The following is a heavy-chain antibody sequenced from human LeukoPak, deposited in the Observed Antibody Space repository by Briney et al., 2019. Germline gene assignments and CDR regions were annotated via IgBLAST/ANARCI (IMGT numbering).Heavy chain of an antibody. CDR2: INPSGGST. J-gene: IGHJ4*02. D-gene: IGHD6-19*01. Sequence: ASVKVSCKASGYTFATYYIQWVRQAPGQELEWVGIINPSGGSTTYAQNFQGRVTMTRDTSTSTVYMELSSLRSEDTAVYYCATGDSGWPPRGVYWGQGTLVTVSS. V-gene: IGHV1-46*01. CDR1: GYTFATYY. CDR3: ATGDSGWPPRGVY.